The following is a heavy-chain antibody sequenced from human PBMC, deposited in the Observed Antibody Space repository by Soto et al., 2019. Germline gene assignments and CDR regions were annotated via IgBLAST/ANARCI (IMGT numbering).Heavy chain of an antibody. D-gene: IGHD6-13*01. Sequence: ASVKVSCKASGYTFTSYYMHWVRQAPGQGLEWMGFINPSGGSTRFAQKFQGRVTMTRDTSTSTVYMELSSLRSEDTAVYYCAKDYQSRSWPIDSWGQGTLVTV. J-gene: IGHJ4*02. CDR3: AKDYQSRSWPIDS. V-gene: IGHV1-46*01. CDR2: INPSGGST. CDR1: GYTFTSYY.